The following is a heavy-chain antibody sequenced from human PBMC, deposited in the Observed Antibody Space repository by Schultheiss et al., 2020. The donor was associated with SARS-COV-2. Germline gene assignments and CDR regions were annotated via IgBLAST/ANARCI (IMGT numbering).Heavy chain of an antibody. CDR1: GGSISSYY. CDR3: ATGITMVRGLGAFDY. V-gene: IGHV4-34*01. D-gene: IGHD3-10*01. Sequence: GSLRLSCTVSGGSISSYYWSWIRQPAGKGLEWIGEINHSGSTNYNPSLKSRVTMSVDTSKNQFSLKLSSVTAADTAVYYCATGITMVRGLGAFDYWGQGTLVTVSS. CDR2: INHSGST. J-gene: IGHJ4*02.